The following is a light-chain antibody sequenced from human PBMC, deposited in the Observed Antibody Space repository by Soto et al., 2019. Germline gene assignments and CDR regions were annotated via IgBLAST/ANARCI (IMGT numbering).Light chain of an antibody. Sequence: SYELTQPLSVSVALGQTARISCGGNNIGSKNVHWYQQKPGQAPVLVIYKDSNRPSRIPERFSGSNSGNTATLTISRAQAGDEADYYCHVWDSNTVVFGGGTKLTVL. CDR3: HVWDSNTVV. CDR1: NIGSKN. V-gene: IGLV3-9*01. CDR2: KDS. J-gene: IGLJ2*01.